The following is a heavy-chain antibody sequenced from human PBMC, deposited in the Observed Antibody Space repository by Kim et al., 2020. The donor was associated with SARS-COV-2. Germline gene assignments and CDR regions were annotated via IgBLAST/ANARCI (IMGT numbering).Heavy chain of an antibody. V-gene: IGHV1-69*02. CDR2: IA. D-gene: IGHD6-6*01. J-gene: IGHJ4*02. Sequence: IANYAQKFQGRVTITADKSTSTAYMELSSLRSEDTAVYYCASLRQLVPGSWGQGTLVTVSS. CDR3: ASLRQLVPGS.